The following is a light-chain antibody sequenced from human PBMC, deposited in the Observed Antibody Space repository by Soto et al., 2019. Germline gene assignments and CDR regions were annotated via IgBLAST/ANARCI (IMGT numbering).Light chain of an antibody. J-gene: IGKJ4*01. V-gene: IGKV3-20*01. CDR3: QQYGSSPPLT. Sequence: EFVLTQSPGTLSLSPGERATLSCRASQSVSSSYLAWYQQQPGQAPRILIYRASTRATSIPDRFSGSGSGTDFTLTIGTLEPEDFALGYWQQYGSSPPLTFGGGTKVEVK. CDR1: QSVSSSY. CDR2: RAS.